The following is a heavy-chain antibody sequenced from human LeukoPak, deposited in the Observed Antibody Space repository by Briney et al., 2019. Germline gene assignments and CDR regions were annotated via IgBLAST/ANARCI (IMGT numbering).Heavy chain of an antibody. CDR2: IYYSGST. V-gene: IGHV4-61*08. CDR3: ARDGYSSGWYTIDY. D-gene: IGHD6-19*01. J-gene: IGHJ4*02. CDR1: GASIRSGDYY. Sequence: SQTLSLTCTVSGASIRSGDYYWSWIRQPPGKGLEWIGYIYYSGSTNYNPSLKSRVTISVDTSKNQFSLKLSSVTAADTAVYYCARDGYSSGWYTIDYWGQGTLVTVSS.